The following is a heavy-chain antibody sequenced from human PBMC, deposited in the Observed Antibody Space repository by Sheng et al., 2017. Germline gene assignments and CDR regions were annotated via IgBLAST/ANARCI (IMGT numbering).Heavy chain of an antibody. CDR3: ARDQVLVGYCTGGVCSNWFDP. Sequence: QVQLVQSGAEVKKPGSSVKVSCKASGGTFSSYAISWVRQAPGQGLEWMGGIIPIFGTANYAQKFQGRVTITTDESTSTAYMELSSLRSEDTAVYYCARDQVLVGYCTGGVCSNWFDPWGQGTLVTVSS. CDR2: IIPIFGTA. CDR1: GGTFSSYA. D-gene: IGHD2-8*02. J-gene: IGHJ5*02. V-gene: IGHV1-69*05.